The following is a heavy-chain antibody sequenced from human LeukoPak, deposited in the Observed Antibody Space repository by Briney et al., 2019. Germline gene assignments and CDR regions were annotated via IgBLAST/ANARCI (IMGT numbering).Heavy chain of an antibody. V-gene: IGHV1-8*02. Sequence: ASVKVSCKASGGTFSSYAINWVRQATGQGLEWRGWMNPNSGNTGYAQKFQGRVTMTRNTSISTAYMELSSLRSEDTAVYYCARAGPRIMINYWGQGTLVTVSS. CDR3: ARAGPRIMINY. J-gene: IGHJ4*02. CDR1: GGTFSSYA. CDR2: MNPNSGNT. D-gene: IGHD3-16*01.